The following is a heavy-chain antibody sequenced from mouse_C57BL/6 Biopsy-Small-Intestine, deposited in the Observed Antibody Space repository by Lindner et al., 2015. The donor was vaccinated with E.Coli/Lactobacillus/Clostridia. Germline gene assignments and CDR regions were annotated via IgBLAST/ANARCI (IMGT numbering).Heavy chain of an antibody. Sequence: VQLQESGPELVKPGTSVKISCKASGYSFTDYNMNWVKQSNGKSLEWIGVIYPRSGNTYYNEKFKGKATLTADKSSSTAYMELRSLTSEDSAVYFCVIYFYGSSSYYAMDYWGQGTSVTVSS. CDR1: GYSFTDYN. D-gene: IGHD1-1*01. J-gene: IGHJ4*01. CDR3: VIYFYGSSSYYAMDY. CDR2: IYPRSGNT. V-gene: IGHV1-81*01.